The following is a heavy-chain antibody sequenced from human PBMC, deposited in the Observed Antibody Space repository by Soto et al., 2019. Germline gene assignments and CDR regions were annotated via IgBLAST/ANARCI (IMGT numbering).Heavy chain of an antibody. J-gene: IGHJ4*02. Sequence: PGGSLRLSCAASGFTFSSYNMNWVRQAPGKGLEWVSYISSSSRTIYYVDSVKGRFTISRDNAKNSLYLQMNSLRDEDTAVYYCARDRSSWYAPFEDWGQGALVTVSS. CDR2: ISSSSRTI. CDR1: GFTFSSYN. D-gene: IGHD6-13*01. V-gene: IGHV3-48*02. CDR3: ARDRSSWYAPFED.